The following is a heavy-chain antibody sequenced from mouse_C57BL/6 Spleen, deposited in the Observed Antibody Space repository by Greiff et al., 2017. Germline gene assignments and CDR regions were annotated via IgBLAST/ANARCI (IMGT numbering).Heavy chain of an antibody. J-gene: IGHJ4*01. CDR3: ANLYDGYYLFYAMDY. CDR2: ISYDGSN. Sequence: EVQLQQSGPGLVKPSQSLSLTCSVTGYSITSGYYWNWIRQFPGNKLEWMGYISYDGSNNYNPSLKNRISITLDTSKNQFFLQLNSVTTEDTATYYGANLYDGYYLFYAMDYWGQGTSVTVSS. V-gene: IGHV3-6*01. D-gene: IGHD2-3*01. CDR1: GYSITSGYY.